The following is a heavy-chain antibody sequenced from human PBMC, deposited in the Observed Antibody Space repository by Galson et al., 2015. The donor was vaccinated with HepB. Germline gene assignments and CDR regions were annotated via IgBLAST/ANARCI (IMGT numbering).Heavy chain of an antibody. D-gene: IGHD6-13*01. CDR1: GFTFSSYG. CDR2: ISYDGSNK. V-gene: IGHV3-30*18. J-gene: IGHJ4*02. CDR3: AKDRSIAADLPSDY. Sequence: SLRLSCAASGFTFSSYGMHWVRQAPGKGLEWVAVISYDGSNKYYADSVKGRFTISRDNSKDTLYLQMNSLRAEDTAVYYCAKDRSIAADLPSDYWGQGTLVTVSS.